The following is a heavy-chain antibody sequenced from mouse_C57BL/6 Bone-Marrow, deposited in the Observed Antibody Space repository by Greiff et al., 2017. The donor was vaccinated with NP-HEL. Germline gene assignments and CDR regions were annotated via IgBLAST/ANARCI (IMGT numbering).Heavy chain of an antibody. CDR2: FDPETGGT. J-gene: IGHJ1*03. V-gene: IGHV1-15*01. D-gene: IGHD1-1*01. CDR3: TRRETTVVPYWYFDV. Sequence: VQGVESGAELVRPGASVTLSCKASGYTFTDYEMHWVKQTPVHGLEWIGAFDPETGGTAYNQKFKGKAILTADKSSSTAYMELRSLTSEDSAVYYCTRRETTVVPYWYFDVWGTGTTVTVSS. CDR1: GYTFTDYE.